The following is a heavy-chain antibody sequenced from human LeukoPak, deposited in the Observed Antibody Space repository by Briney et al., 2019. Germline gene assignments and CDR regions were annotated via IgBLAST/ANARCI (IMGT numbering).Heavy chain of an antibody. CDR1: GGSFSGYY. CDR2: INHSGST. Sequence: SETLSLTCAVYGGSFSGYYWSWIRQPPGQGLEWIGEINHSGSTNYNPSLKSRVTISVDTSKNQFSLKLNSVTATDTAVYYCARHYGPWGQGTLVTVSS. CDR3: ARHYGP. D-gene: IGHD3-16*01. V-gene: IGHV4-34*01. J-gene: IGHJ4*02.